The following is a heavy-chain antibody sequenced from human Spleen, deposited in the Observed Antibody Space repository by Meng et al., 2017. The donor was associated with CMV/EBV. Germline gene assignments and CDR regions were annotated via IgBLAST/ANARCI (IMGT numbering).Heavy chain of an antibody. J-gene: IGHJ4*02. V-gene: IGHV3-7*01. Sequence: GESLKISCAASGFTFSSYWMSWVRRAPGKGLEWVANIKQDGSEKYYVDSVKGRFTISRDNAKNSLYLQMNSLRAEDTAVYYCARERGWYGLPWYWGQGTLVTVSS. CDR3: ARERGWYGLPWY. CDR1: GFTFSSYW. CDR2: IKQDGSEK. D-gene: IGHD6-19*01.